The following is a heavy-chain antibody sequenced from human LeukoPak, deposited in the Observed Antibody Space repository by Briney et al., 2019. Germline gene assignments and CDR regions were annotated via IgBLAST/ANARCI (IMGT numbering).Heavy chain of an antibody. Sequence: GGSLRLSCAASGFTFSSYGMHWVRQAPGKGLEWVAVISYDGSNKYYADSVKGRFTISRDTSKNTLYLQMNSLRAEDTAVYYCARGHGQWGQGTLVTVSS. J-gene: IGHJ4*02. V-gene: IGHV3-30*03. CDR1: GFTFSSYG. CDR3: ARGHGQ. CDR2: ISYDGSNK.